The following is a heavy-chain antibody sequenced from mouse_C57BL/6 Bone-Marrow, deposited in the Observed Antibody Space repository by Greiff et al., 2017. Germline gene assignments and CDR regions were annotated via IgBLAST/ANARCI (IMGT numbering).Heavy chain of an antibody. CDR1: GFTFSDYY. CDR2: ISNGGGST. CDR3: ASRSTNAMDY. Sequence: EVKLMESGGGLVQPGGSLKLSCAASGFTFSDYYMYWVRQTPEKRLEWVAYISNGGGSTYYPDTVKGRFTISRDNAKNTLYLQMSRLKSEDTAMYYCASRSTNAMDYWGQGTSVTVAS. J-gene: IGHJ4*01. V-gene: IGHV5-12*01. D-gene: IGHD5-1*01.